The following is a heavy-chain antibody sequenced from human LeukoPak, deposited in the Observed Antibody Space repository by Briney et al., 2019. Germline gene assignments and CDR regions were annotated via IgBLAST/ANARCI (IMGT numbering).Heavy chain of an antibody. J-gene: IGHJ4*02. CDR3: ARVWGGIVVVPAARRIDY. D-gene: IGHD2-2*01. CDR1: GGFFSGYY. Sequence: PSETLSLTCAVYGGFFSGYYWSWIRQPPGKGLEWIGEINHSGSTNYNPSLKSRVTISVDTSKNQFSLKLSFVTAADTAVYYCARVWGGIVVVPAARRIDYWGQGTLVTVSS. CDR2: INHSGST. V-gene: IGHV4-34*01.